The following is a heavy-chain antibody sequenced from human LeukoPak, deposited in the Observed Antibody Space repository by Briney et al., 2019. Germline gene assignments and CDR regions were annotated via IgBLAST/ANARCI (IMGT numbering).Heavy chain of an antibody. CDR2: INPNSGGT. J-gene: IGHJ3*02. CDR1: GYTFTGYY. V-gene: IGHV1-2*04. D-gene: IGHD4-23*01. Sequence: ASVKVSCKASGYTFTGYYMHWVRQAPGQGLEWMGWINPNSGGTNYAQKFQGWVTMTRDTSISTAYMELSRLRSDDTAVYYCARVRGGNPHAFDIWGQGTMVTVSS. CDR3: ARVRGGNPHAFDI.